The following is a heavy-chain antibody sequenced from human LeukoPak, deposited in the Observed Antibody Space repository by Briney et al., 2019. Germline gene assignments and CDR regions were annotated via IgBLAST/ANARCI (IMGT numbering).Heavy chain of an antibody. D-gene: IGHD1-1*01. CDR1: GGSISSYY. J-gene: IGHJ3*02. Sequence: SETLSLTCTVSGGSISSYYWSWIRQPPGKGLEWIGYIYYSGSTNYNPSLKSRVTISVDTSKNQFSLQLNSVTPEDTAVYYCARGTRGAFDIWGQGTTVTVSS. CDR2: IYYSGST. V-gene: IGHV4-59*12. CDR3: ARGTRGAFDI.